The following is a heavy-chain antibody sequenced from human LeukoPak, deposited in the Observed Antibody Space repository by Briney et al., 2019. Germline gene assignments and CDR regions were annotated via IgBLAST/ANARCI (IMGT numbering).Heavy chain of an antibody. CDR1: GFTFSSYE. CDR3: ARQSPQTVTFFDY. D-gene: IGHD4-17*01. CDR2: ISSSGSTI. Sequence: QPGGSLRLSCAASGFTFSSYEMNWVRQAPGKGLEWVSYISSSGSTIYYADSVKGRFTISRDNAKNSLYLQMNSLRAEDTAVYYCARQSPQTVTFFDYWGQGTLVTVSS. V-gene: IGHV3-48*03. J-gene: IGHJ4*02.